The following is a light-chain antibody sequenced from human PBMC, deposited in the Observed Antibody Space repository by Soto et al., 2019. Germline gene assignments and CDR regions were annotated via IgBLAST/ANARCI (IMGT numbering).Light chain of an antibody. J-gene: IGLJ1*01. V-gene: IGLV1-40*01. Sequence: QSVLTQPPSVSGAHGQRVTISCTGSSSNIGAGYDVHWYQQLPGTAPKVLIYGNSNRPSGVPDRFSGSKSGTSASLAITGLQAEDEADYYCQSYDSSLSGYVFGTGTKVTAL. CDR2: GNS. CDR1: SSNIGAGYD. CDR3: QSYDSSLSGYV.